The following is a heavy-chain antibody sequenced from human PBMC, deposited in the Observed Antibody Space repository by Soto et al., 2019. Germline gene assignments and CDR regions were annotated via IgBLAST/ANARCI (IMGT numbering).Heavy chain of an antibody. J-gene: IGHJ4*02. D-gene: IGHD3-16*01. Sequence: GASVKVSCKAFGGIFSYFAISWVRQAPGQGLEWMAGILPIFGTADYAQKFQDRLTITADASTNTAYMELRSLRSDDTAVYYCASVPAPEGFGGSYFDFWGPGTRGTVS. CDR2: ILPIFGTA. V-gene: IGHV1-69*13. CDR1: GGIFSYFA. CDR3: ASVPAPEGFGGSYFDF.